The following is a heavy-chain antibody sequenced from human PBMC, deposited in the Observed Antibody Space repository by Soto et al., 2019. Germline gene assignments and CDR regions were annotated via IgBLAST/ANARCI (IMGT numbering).Heavy chain of an antibody. V-gene: IGHV1-18*01. CDR2: ISPYNGNT. Sequence: QVQLVQSGAEVKKPGASVRVSCKASGFTFTSYGITWVRQAPGQGLEWMGWISPYNGNTNYAQNLQGRVTMTTDTSTSTAYMELRSLSSDDTAVYYCARDTVVAAFDYWGQGSLVTVSS. CDR3: ARDTVVAAFDY. CDR1: GFTFTSYG. J-gene: IGHJ4*02. D-gene: IGHD2-15*01.